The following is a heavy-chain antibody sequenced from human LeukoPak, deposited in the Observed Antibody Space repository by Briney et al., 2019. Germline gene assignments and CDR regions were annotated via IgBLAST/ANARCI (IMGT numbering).Heavy chain of an antibody. J-gene: IGHJ4*02. Sequence: KPGGSLRLSCAASGFTFSIYSMDWVRQAPGKGLEWVSSIISSGSYIYYADSVKGRFTISRDNAKNSLYLQMNSPRAEDTAVYYCAREDASSWDYWGQGILVTVSS. V-gene: IGHV3-21*01. CDR1: GFTFSIYS. CDR3: AREDASSWDY. D-gene: IGHD6-13*01. CDR2: IISSGSYI.